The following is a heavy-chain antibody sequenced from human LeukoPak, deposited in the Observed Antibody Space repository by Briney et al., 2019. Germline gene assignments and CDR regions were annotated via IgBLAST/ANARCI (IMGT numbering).Heavy chain of an antibody. D-gene: IGHD3-22*01. Sequence: PSETLSLTCTVSGGSISSGSYYWSWIRQPAGKGLEWIGRIYTSGSTNYNPSLKSRVTISVDTSKNQFSLKLSSVTAADTAVSYCARPGWHSSGYPVTFDYWGQGTLVTVSS. CDR1: GGSISSGSYY. CDR3: ARPGWHSSGYPVTFDY. J-gene: IGHJ4*02. CDR2: IYTSGST. V-gene: IGHV4-61*02.